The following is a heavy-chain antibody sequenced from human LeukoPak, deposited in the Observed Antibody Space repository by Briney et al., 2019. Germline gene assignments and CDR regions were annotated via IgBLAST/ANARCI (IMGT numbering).Heavy chain of an antibody. J-gene: IGHJ4*02. V-gene: IGHV3-64*01. CDR3: ARADSDWLLAG. CDR1: GFSFSTYP. D-gene: IGHD3-9*01. CDR2: ISGDGGST. Sequence: GGSLRLSCAASGFSFSTYPMHWVRQAPGKGLEYVSSISGDGGSTYYASSVKGRFTISRDNSKSTMYLQMGSLRGEDMAVYYCARADSDWLLAGWDQGTLVTVSS.